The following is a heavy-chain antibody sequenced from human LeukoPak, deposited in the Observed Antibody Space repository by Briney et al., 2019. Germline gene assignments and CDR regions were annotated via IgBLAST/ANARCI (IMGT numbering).Heavy chain of an antibody. J-gene: IGHJ5*02. V-gene: IGHV1-18*01. CDR3: ARERTYYDSSGNWFDP. CDR2: ISAYNGNT. D-gene: IGHD3-22*01. CDR1: GYTFTSYG. Sequence: ASVKVSCKASGYTFTSYGISWVRQAPGLGLEWMGWISAYNGNTNYAQKLQGRVTMTTDTSTSTAYMELRSLRSDDTAVYYCARERTYYDSSGNWFDPWGQGTLVTVSS.